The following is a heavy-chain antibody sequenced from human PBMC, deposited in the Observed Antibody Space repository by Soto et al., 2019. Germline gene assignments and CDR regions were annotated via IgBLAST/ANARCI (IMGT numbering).Heavy chain of an antibody. V-gene: IGHV4-59*01. CDR1: GGSISSYY. CDR2: IYYSGST. Sequence: QVQLQESGPGLVKPSETLSLTCTVSGGSISSYYWSWIRQPPGKGLEWIGYIYYSGSTNYNPSLKSRVTISVDTSKNQFSLKLSSVTAADTAVYYCARGSVAGYGGWGQGTLVTVSS. J-gene: IGHJ4*02. D-gene: IGHD6-19*01. CDR3: ARGSVAGYGG.